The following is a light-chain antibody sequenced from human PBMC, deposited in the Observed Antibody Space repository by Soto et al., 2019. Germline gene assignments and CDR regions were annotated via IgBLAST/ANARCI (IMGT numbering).Light chain of an antibody. CDR1: QSVSSK. CDR2: STS. CDR3: QQYNNWPIT. Sequence: EIVMTQSPATVSVSPGERVTLSCRASQSVSSKLAWYQQKPGQAPRLLIYSTSTRATGIPARFSGSGSGTEFTLTISSLQSEDFAVYYCQQYNNWPITFGQGTRLEIK. J-gene: IGKJ5*01. V-gene: IGKV3-15*01.